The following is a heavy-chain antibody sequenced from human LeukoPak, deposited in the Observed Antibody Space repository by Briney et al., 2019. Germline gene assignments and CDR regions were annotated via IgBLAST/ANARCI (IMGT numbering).Heavy chain of an antibody. J-gene: IGHJ6*04. D-gene: IGHD3-10*02. Sequence: GGSLRLSCAASGFTFSSYAMSWVRQAPGKGLEWVSALSGSGNSTYYADSVKGRFTISRDNSKNTLYLQMNSLRAEDTAVYYCAELGITMIGGVWGKGTTVTISS. CDR3: AELGITMIGGV. CDR1: GFTFSSYA. V-gene: IGHV3-23*01. CDR2: LSGSGNST.